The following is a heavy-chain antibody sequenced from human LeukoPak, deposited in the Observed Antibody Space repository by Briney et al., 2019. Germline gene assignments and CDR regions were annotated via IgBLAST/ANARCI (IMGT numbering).Heavy chain of an antibody. J-gene: IGHJ5*02. CDR3: ARDRKGRIVVVPAAQPSYNWFDP. CDR2: INTNTGNP. Sequence: ASVKVSCKASGYILTSYAINWVRQAPGQGLEWMEWINTNTGNPTYAQGFTGRFVFSLDTSVSTAYLQISSLKAEDTAVYYCARDRKGRIVVVPAAQPSYNWFDPWGQGTLVTVSS. V-gene: IGHV7-4-1*02. CDR1: GYILTSYA. D-gene: IGHD2-2*01.